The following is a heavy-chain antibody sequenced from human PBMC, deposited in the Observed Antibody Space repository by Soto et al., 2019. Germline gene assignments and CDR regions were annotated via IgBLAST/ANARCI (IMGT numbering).Heavy chain of an antibody. V-gene: IGHV3-74*01. CDR3: ARGPRVSSTGTGAH. J-gene: IGHJ4*02. D-gene: IGHD1-1*01. Sequence: GSLRLSCAVSGFTFSAYWMLWVRQVPGKGLTWVSRISDDGSTATYADSVKGRFVISRDNAKNSLYLEMNTLRVDDSGLYYCARGPRVSSTGTGAHWGRGTLVTVSS. CDR2: ISDDGSTA. CDR1: GFTFSAYW.